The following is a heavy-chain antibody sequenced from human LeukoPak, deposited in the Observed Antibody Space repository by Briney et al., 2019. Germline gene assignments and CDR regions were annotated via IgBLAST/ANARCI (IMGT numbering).Heavy chain of an antibody. Sequence: GRSLRLSCAASGFTFSSYAMHWVRQAPGKGLEWVAVISYDGSNKYYADSVKGRFTISRDNSKNTLYLQMNSLRAEDTAVYYCARDHGSDIVVVGWFDPWGQGTLVTVSS. CDR1: GFTFSSYA. CDR3: ARDHGSDIVVVGWFDP. CDR2: ISYDGSNK. V-gene: IGHV3-30-3*01. J-gene: IGHJ5*02. D-gene: IGHD2-2*01.